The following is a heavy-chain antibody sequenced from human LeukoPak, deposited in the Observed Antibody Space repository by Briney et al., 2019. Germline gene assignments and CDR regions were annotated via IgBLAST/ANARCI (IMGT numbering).Heavy chain of an antibody. J-gene: IGHJ4*02. V-gene: IGHV3-23*01. CDR3: AKGRSEGSGTYYPSFEY. D-gene: IGHD3-10*01. CDR1: GFTFSSYA. Sequence: GGSLRLSCAASGFTFSSYAMSWVRQAPGKGLEWVSSISGSAASTYYPDSVRGRFTISRDNSKNTLYLQMAGLRAEDTAVYYCAKGRSEGSGTYYPSFEYWGKGTLVTVSS. CDR2: ISGSAAST.